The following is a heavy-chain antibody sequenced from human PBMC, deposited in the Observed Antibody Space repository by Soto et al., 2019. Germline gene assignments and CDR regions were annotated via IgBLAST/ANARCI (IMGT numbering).Heavy chain of an antibody. CDR2: ISGSGGST. D-gene: IGHD3-10*01. CDR3: AKLAYGSGSYYYYFDY. Sequence: EVQLLESGGGLVQPGGSLRLSCAASGFTFSSYAMSWVRQAPGKGLEWVSAISGSGGSTYYADSVKGRFTISRDNSKNPRYRQMNSLRAEDTAVYYCAKLAYGSGSYYYYFDYWGQGTLVTVSS. CDR1: GFTFSSYA. J-gene: IGHJ4*02. V-gene: IGHV3-23*01.